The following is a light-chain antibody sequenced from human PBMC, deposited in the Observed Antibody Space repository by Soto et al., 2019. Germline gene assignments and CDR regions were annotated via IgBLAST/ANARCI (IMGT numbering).Light chain of an antibody. V-gene: IGKV3-20*01. J-gene: IGKJ4*01. CDR3: QQYASSPLT. Sequence: EIVLTQSPGTLSLSPGERATLSCRASQSVGRNYLAWYQQKPGQAPRLLIHGASSRATGIPDRFSGSGSGTDFTLTLSRLEHEDFAVYYCQQYASSPLTFGGGTKVEIK. CDR1: QSVGRNY. CDR2: GAS.